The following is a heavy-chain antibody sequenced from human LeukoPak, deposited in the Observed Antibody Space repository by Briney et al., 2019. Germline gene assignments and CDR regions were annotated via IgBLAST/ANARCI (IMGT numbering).Heavy chain of an antibody. CDR3: ARGRHSYESSGYYYEGDAFDI. J-gene: IGHJ3*02. Sequence: ASVKVSCKASGDTFTSYYMHWVRQAPGQGLEWMGIINPSGDSTSSAQTFQGRVTMTRDMSTSTVYMALSSLRTEDTAVYYCARGRHSYESSGYYYEGDAFDIWGQGTMVTVSS. V-gene: IGHV1-46*01. CDR2: INPSGDST. CDR1: GDTFTSYY. D-gene: IGHD3-22*01.